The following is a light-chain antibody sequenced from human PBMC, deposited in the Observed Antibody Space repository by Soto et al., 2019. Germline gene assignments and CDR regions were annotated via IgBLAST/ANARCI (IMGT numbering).Light chain of an antibody. CDR1: QTIICNY. CDR3: EQHVNSVYI. V-gene: IGKV3-20*01. CDR2: GAS. J-gene: IGKJ2*01. Sequence: ESVLTQSPGTLSLSPGERATLSCRASQTIICNYLAWYQQKPGQAPRLLIYGASNRATGVPDRFSGSYSGTDFSLTISRLEPEDFAVYYCEQHVNSVYIFGQGTRLEIK.